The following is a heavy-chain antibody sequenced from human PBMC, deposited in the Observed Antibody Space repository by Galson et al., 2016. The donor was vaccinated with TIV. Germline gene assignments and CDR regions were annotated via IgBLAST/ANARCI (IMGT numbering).Heavy chain of an antibody. CDR3: ARQTPLTDAFDI. CDR1: GYRFTNSW. D-gene: IGHD1-14*01. CDR2: ISPSDGYT. V-gene: IGHV5-10-1*01. J-gene: IGHJ3*02. Sequence: QSGAEVKKPGESLTISCKTSGYRFTNSWISWVRHVPGKGREWVGRISPSDGYTNYGPSFQGHVTISTDKSISTSYLQWSSLTASDSAIYYCARQTPLTDAFDIWGQGHWSVSLQ.